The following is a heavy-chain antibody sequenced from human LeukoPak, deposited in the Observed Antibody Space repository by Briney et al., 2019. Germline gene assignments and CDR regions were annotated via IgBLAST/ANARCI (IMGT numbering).Heavy chain of an antibody. J-gene: IGHJ4*02. V-gene: IGHV3-43*02. Sequence: GGSLRLSCAASGFTFDDYAMHWVRQTPGKGLECVSLISEDGGDTWYADSVKGRFTISRDNSKNSQYLQMNSLRAEDTAFYYCAKDKTRGPGDYWGQGTLVTVSS. CDR2: ISEDGGDT. CDR1: GFTFDDYA. CDR3: AKDKTRGPGDY. D-gene: IGHD1-14*01.